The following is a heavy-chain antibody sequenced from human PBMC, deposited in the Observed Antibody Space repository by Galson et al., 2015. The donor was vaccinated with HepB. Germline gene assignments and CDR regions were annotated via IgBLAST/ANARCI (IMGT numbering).Heavy chain of an antibody. V-gene: IGHV2-5*01. CDR3: AHRLAGSSSCYWTL. Sequence: PALVKPTQTLTLTCTFSGFSFSTNGVAVGWIRQPPGKALEWLAVIYWNDSKHYIPFLKDRLTITKDTSKNQVVLTMTNMDPVDSATYYCAHRLAGSSSCYWTLWGQGTVVAVSS. CDR2: IYWNDSK. CDR1: GFSFSTNGVA. D-gene: IGHD3-10*01. J-gene: IGHJ3*01.